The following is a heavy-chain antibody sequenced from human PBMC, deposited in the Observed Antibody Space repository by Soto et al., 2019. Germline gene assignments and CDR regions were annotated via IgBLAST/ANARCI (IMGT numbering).Heavy chain of an antibody. CDR3: ARGRPGGPSGYRYFTRPNFDY. CDR2: IIPIFGTA. Sequence: ASVKVSFKASGGTFSSYAISWVRQAPGQGLEWMGGIIPIFGTANYAQKFQGRVTITADESTSTAYMELNSLRAGDTAVYYCARGRPGGPSGYRYFTRPNFDYWGQGTLVTVSS. CDR1: GGTFSSYA. V-gene: IGHV1-69*13. D-gene: IGHD5-18*01. J-gene: IGHJ4*02.